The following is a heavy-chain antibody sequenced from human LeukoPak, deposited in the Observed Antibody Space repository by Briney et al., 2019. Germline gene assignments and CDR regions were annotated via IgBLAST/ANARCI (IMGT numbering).Heavy chain of an antibody. CDR3: ARVVVPAAKGYYYYGMDV. CDR1: GGSISSGGYY. V-gene: IGHV4-31*03. D-gene: IGHD2-2*01. J-gene: IGHJ6*04. CDR2: IYYSGST. Sequence: SETLSLTCTVSGGSISSGGYYWSWIRQHPGKGLEWIGYIYYSGSTYYNPSLKSRVTISVDTSKNQFSLKLSSVTAADTAVYYCARVVVPAAKGYYYYGMDVWGKGTTVTVSS.